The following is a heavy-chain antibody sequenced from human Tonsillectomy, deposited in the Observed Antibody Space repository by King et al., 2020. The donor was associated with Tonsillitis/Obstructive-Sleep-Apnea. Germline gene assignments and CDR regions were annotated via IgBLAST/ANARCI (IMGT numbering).Heavy chain of an antibody. CDR3: AKDPALYCSSTSCYVDY. CDR2: ISGSGGSS. V-gene: IGHV3-23*04. CDR1: GFTFSSYA. J-gene: IGHJ4*02. Sequence: VQLVESGGGWVQPGGSRRLSCAASGFTFSSYAMSWVRQAPGKGLGWVSAISGSGGSSYYADSVKGRFTISRDNPKNTLYLQMNSLRAEDTAVYYCAKDPALYCSSTSCYVDYWGQGTLVTVSS. D-gene: IGHD2-2*01.